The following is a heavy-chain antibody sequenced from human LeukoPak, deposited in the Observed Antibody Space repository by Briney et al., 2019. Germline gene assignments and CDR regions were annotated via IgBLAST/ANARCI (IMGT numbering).Heavy chain of an antibody. J-gene: IGHJ4*02. CDR3: ARGLTVTTRAPDY. D-gene: IGHD4-17*01. Sequence: PSETLSLTCIVSGGSISSISSNNYHWGWIRQPPGKGLEWIGSIYYSGSTYYNPSLKGRVTISVDTSKNQFSLKLSSVTAADTAVYYCARGLTVTTRAPDYWGQGTLVTVSS. V-gene: IGHV4-39*01. CDR1: GGSISSISSNNYH. CDR2: IYYSGST.